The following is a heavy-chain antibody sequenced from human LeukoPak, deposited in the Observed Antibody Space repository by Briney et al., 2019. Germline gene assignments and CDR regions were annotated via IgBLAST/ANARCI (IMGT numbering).Heavy chain of an antibody. D-gene: IGHD5-18*01. CDR1: GGSISSYY. V-gene: IGHV4-59*12. CDR2: IYYSGST. CDR3: ARGPREQQPFDY. J-gene: IGHJ4*02. Sequence: PSETLSLTCTVSGGSISSYYWSWIRQPPGKGLEWIGYIYYSGSTNYNPSLKSRVTISVDTSKNQFSLKLSSVTAADTAVYYCARGPREQQPFDYWGQGTLVTVSS.